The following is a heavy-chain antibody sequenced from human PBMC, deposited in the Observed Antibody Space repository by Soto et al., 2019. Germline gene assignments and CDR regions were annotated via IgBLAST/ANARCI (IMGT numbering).Heavy chain of an antibody. CDR2: ISGSGGST. CDR1: GFTYSSYA. CDR3: AKEGFASFGVVTPIFDY. V-gene: IGHV3-23*01. Sequence: GGSLRLSCAASGFTYSSYAMSWIRQAPGKGLEWVSAISGSGGSTYYADSVKGRFAISRDNSKNTLCLQMNSLRAEDTAVYYFAKEGFASFGVVTPIFDYWGQGTLVTVSS. D-gene: IGHD3-3*01. J-gene: IGHJ4*02.